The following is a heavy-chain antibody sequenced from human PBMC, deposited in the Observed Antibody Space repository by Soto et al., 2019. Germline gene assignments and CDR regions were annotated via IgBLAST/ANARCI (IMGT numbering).Heavy chain of an antibody. CDR2: ISYNGANT. D-gene: IGHD2-8*01. V-gene: IGHV3-23*01. CDR1: GFIFDSPYSRG. Sequence: GSLRLSCAASGFIFDSPYSRGMSWVRQSPGKGPEWVSTISYNGANTHYAESVKGRFTISKDPSRNTVYLHMNGLRAEDTATYFCVSGVSAHFDYWGHGTPVTVSS. CDR3: VSGVSAHFDY. J-gene: IGHJ4*01.